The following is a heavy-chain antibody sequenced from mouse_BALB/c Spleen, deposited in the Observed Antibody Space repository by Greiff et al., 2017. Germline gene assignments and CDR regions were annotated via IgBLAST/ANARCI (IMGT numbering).Heavy chain of an antibody. CDR3: ARPVYYAMDY. Sequence: EVKLVESGGGLVQPGGSRKLSCAASGFTFSSFGMHWVRQAPEKGLEWVAYISSGSSTIYYADTVKGRFTISRDNPKNTLFLQMTSLRSEDTAMYYCARPVYYAMDYWGQGTSVTVSS. V-gene: IGHV5-17*02. J-gene: IGHJ4*01. CDR1: GFTFSSFG. CDR2: ISSGSSTI.